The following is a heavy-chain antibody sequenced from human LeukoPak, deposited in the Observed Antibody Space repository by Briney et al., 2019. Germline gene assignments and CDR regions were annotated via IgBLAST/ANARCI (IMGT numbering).Heavy chain of an antibody. CDR2: ISAYNGNT. CDR1: GYTFTSYG. V-gene: IGHV1-18*01. Sequence: ASVKVSCKASGYTFTSYGISWVRQAPGQGLEWMGWISAYNGNTNYVQKLQGRATMTTDTSTSTAYMELRSLRSDDTAVYYCARAEYSSSWSLHYYYYMDVWGKGTTVTVSS. D-gene: IGHD6-13*01. J-gene: IGHJ6*03. CDR3: ARAEYSSSWSLHYYYYMDV.